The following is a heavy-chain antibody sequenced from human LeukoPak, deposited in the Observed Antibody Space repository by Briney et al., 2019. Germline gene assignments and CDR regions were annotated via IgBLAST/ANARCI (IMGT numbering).Heavy chain of an antibody. CDR1: GFTFSSYD. V-gene: IGHV3-21*01. CDR3: ARVDAFDL. CDR2: ISSSSSYI. J-gene: IGHJ3*01. Sequence: GGSLRLSCAASGFTFSSYDMNWVRQAPGKGLEWVSYISSSSSYIYYADSVEGRFTISRDNAKNSLYLQMNSLRAEDTAVYYCARVDAFDLWGQGTMVTVSS.